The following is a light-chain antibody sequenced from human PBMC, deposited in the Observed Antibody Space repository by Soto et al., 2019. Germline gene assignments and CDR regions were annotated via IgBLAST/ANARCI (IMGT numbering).Light chain of an antibody. CDR2: ELS. CDR3: QQHINWPLT. Sequence: EIVLTQSPATLSLSPGERATLSCRASQTVSSSLAWYQQKPGQAPRPLIYELSHRANGIPARFSGSGSGADFTLTISSLEPGDFALYYCQQHINWPLTFGGGTKV. CDR1: QTVSSS. V-gene: IGKV3-11*01. J-gene: IGKJ4*01.